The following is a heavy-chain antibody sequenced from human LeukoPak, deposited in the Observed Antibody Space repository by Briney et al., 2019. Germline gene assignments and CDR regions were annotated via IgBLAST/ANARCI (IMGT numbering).Heavy chain of an antibody. CDR1: GYTFTSYY. V-gene: IGHV1-46*01. CDR3: ARDRLPATAGY. CDR2: INPSGGST. D-gene: IGHD2-2*01. Sequence: GASVKVSCKASGYTFTSYYMHWVRQAPGQGLEWMGMINPSGGSTSYAQKFQGRVTMTRDTSTSTVYMELCSLRSEDTAVYYCARDRLPATAGYWGQGTLVTVSS. J-gene: IGHJ4*02.